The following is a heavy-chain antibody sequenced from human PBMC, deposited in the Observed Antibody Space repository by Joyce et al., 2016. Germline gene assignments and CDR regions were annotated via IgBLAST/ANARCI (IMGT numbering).Heavy chain of an antibody. J-gene: IGHJ3*01. CDR1: GFSLLNAW. CDR3: VTGLCIGTACHWDDAFDV. CDR2: DKSKSQYGTT. D-gene: IGHD2-2*01. V-gene: IGHV3-15*01. Sequence: EVQLVESGGGLVKPGGYLRLSCAASGFSLLNAWVTWVRQAPGKGLAWVGRDKSKSQYGTTDYAAPVKGRFTISRDDSRDTAYLQMNSLKSEDTGVYFCVTGLCIGTACHWDDAFDVWGQGTMVTVSS.